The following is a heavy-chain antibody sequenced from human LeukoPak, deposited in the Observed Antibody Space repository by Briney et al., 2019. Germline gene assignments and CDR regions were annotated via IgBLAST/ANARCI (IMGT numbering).Heavy chain of an antibody. CDR2: ISVSGLTT. CDR1: GFTFSDHY. CDR3: ASGAIKTSRCFDY. Sequence: GGSLRLSCAASGFTFSDHYMTWIRQAPGKGLEWISYISVSGLTTYYADSVEGRFTISRDNAKSSLYLQMDDLRVEDTAVYYCASGAIKTSRCFDYWGQGTLVTVSS. V-gene: IGHV3-11*01. D-gene: IGHD2-2*01. J-gene: IGHJ4*02.